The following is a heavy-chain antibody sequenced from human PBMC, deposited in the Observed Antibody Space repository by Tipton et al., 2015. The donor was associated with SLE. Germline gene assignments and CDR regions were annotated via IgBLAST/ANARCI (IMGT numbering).Heavy chain of an antibody. D-gene: IGHD3-22*01. CDR1: GGSISSHY. J-gene: IGHJ4*02. CDR2: IYYSGST. Sequence: TLSLTCTVSGGSISSHYWSWIRQPPGKGLEWIGYIYYSGSTNYNPSLKSRVTISVDTSKNQFSLKLSSVTAADTAVYYCARASRGYYDSSGKGGYWGQGTLVTVSS. V-gene: IGHV4-59*11. CDR3: ARASRGYYDSSGKGGY.